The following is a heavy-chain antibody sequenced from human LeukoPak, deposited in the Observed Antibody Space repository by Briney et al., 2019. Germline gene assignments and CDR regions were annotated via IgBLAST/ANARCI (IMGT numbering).Heavy chain of an antibody. J-gene: IGHJ4*02. V-gene: IGHV3-23*01. CDR2: TSGSGGST. D-gene: IGHD3-22*01. CDR3: AKRGVVIRVILVGFHREAYYFDS. CDR1: GISLSNYG. Sequence: GGSLRLSCAVSGISLSNYGMSWVRQAPGKGLEWVAGTSGSGGSTNYADSVKGRFTISRDNPKNTLYLQMNRLRAEDTAVYFCAKRGVVIRVILVGFHREAYYFDSWGQGALVTVSS.